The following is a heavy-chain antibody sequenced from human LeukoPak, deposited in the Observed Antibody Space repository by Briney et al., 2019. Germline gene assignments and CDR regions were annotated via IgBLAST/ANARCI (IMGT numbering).Heavy chain of an antibody. D-gene: IGHD4-17*01. CDR2: ISSCSSYI. V-gene: IGHV3-21*01. CDR3: ARDGTPINYGDYDGYSDY. CDR1: GFTFSSYS. Sequence: GGSLRLSCAASGFTFSSYSMNWVRQAPGKGLEWVSSISSCSSYIYYADSVKGRFTISRDNAKNSLYLQMNSLRAEDTAVYYCARDGTPINYGDYDGYSDYWGQGTLVTVSS. J-gene: IGHJ4*02.